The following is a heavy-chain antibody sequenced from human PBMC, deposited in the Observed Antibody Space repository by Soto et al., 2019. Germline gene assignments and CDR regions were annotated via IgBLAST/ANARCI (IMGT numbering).Heavy chain of an antibody. D-gene: IGHD6-19*01. CDR3: AKEDTSSGSLDY. CDR1: GFTFSSYG. Sequence: GGSLRLSCAASGFTFSSYGMHWVRQAPGKGLEWVSAISAGGSNTNYADSVKGRFTISSDNSKNTLYLQMKSLRAEDSASYYCAKEDTSSGSLDYWGQGALVTVSS. CDR2: ISAGGSNT. J-gene: IGHJ4*02. V-gene: IGHV3-23*01.